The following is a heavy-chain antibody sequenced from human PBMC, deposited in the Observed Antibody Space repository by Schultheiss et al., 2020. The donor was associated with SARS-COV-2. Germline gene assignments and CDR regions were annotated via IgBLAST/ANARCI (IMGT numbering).Heavy chain of an antibody. Sequence: SETLSLTCTVSGGSISSYYWSWIRQPPGKGLEWIGYIYYSGSTNYNPSLKSRVTISVDTSKNQFSLKLSSVTAADTAVYYCARGRKKLVGYYYYGMDVWGQGTTVTVSS. CDR3: ARGRKKLVGYYYYGMDV. J-gene: IGHJ6*02. V-gene: IGHV4-59*12. D-gene: IGHD6-13*01. CDR2: IYYSGST. CDR1: GGSISSYY.